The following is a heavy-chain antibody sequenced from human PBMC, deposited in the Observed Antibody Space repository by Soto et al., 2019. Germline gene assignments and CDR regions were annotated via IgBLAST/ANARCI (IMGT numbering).Heavy chain of an antibody. CDR3: AKGAYCSSTSCYQPFDP. Sequence: VQLLESGGGLVQPGGSLRLSCAASGFTFSSYAMSWVRQAPGKGLEWVSAISGSGGSTYYADSVKGRFTISRDNSKNTLYLQMNSLRAEDTAVYYCAKGAYCSSTSCYQPFDPWGQGTLVTVSS. J-gene: IGHJ5*02. CDR1: GFTFSSYA. CDR2: ISGSGGST. V-gene: IGHV3-23*01. D-gene: IGHD2-2*01.